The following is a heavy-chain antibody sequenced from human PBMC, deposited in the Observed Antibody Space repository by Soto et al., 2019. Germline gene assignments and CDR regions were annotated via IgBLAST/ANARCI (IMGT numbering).Heavy chain of an antibody. D-gene: IGHD5-18*01. Sequence: EVHLLESGGGLVQPGGSLRLSCAASELSSSNHVMTWVRQAPGKGLEWVSGISGTDGGAYYADSVKGRFTISRDNSRSTLYLQMNSLRVEDTAVYYCASGGLHGYTNGGLSYFHSWGQGTLVTVSS. CDR1: ELSSSNHV. V-gene: IGHV3-23*01. J-gene: IGHJ4*02. CDR2: ISGTDGGA. CDR3: ASGGLHGYTNGGLSYFHS.